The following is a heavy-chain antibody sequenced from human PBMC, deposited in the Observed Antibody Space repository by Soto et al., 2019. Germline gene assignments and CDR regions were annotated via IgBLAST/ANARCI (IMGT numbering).Heavy chain of an antibody. CDR2: IGGGGGST. Sequence: EVQLLQSGGGLVQPGGSLRLSCAASGFTFSTYGMSWVRQAPGKGLEWVSSIGGGGGSTYYADSVKGRFTISRDNSKNTRYVQMNSLRAEDTAVYYCAKREIAAAGSRFFDYWGQGSLVTVAS. D-gene: IGHD6-13*01. CDR1: GFTFSTYG. V-gene: IGHV3-23*01. CDR3: AKREIAAAGSRFFDY. J-gene: IGHJ4*02.